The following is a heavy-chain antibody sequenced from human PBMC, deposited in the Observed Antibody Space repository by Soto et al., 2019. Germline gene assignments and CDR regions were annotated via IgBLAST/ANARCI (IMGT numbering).Heavy chain of an antibody. CDR3: ARRYDSSGYYYDY. CDR2: IYPGDSDT. J-gene: IGHJ4*02. D-gene: IGHD3-22*01. Sequence: GESLKISCKGSGYSFTSYWIGWVRQMPGKGLEWMGIIYPGDSDTRYSPSFQGQVTISADNSISTAYLQWSSLKASDTAMYYCARRYDSSGYYYDYWGQGTLVTVSS. V-gene: IGHV5-51*01. CDR1: GYSFTSYW.